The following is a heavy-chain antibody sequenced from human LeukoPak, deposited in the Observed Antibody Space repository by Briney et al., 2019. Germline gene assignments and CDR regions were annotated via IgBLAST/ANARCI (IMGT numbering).Heavy chain of an antibody. Sequence: GASVKVSCKPSGGTFGSYAISWVRQAPGQGREWVGGIIPLFGAPLYAQKFQGRVTITADERTSTVYMYLSSLRSDDTAVYYCARDEEKAAGSLWGQGTPVIVSS. J-gene: IGHJ4*02. V-gene: IGHV1-69*01. CDR2: IIPLFGAP. CDR3: ARDEEKAAGSL. D-gene: IGHD6-13*01. CDR1: GGTFGSYA.